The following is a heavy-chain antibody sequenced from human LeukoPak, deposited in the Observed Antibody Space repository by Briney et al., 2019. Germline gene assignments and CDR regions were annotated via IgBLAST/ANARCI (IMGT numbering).Heavy chain of an antibody. CDR2: ISAYNGNT. J-gene: IGHJ4*02. V-gene: IGHV1-18*01. D-gene: IGHD3-3*01. CDR1: GYTFTNYG. CDR3: ATYYDFWSGYGAPRVFDY. Sequence: ASVKVSCKASGYTFTNYGISWVRQAPGQGLEWMGWISAYNGNTNYAQKLQGRVTMTTDTSTSTAYMELSSLRSEDTAVYYCATYYDFWSGYGAPRVFDYWGQGTLVTVSS.